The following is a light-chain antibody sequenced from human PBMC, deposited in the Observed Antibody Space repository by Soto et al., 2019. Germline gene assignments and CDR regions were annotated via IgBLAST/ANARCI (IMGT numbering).Light chain of an antibody. Sequence: QSVLTQPATVSGSPGQSITISCIGTSSDVGSYNLVSWYQQHPGKAPKLMIYEDSKRPSGVSNRFSGSKSGYTASLTISGLQADDEADYYCCSYAGNSTPVVFGGGTKLTVL. CDR2: EDS. CDR1: SSDVGSYNL. V-gene: IGLV2-23*01. J-gene: IGLJ2*01. CDR3: CSYAGNSTPVV.